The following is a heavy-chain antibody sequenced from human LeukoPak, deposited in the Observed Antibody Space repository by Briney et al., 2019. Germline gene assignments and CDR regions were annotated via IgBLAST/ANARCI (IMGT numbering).Heavy chain of an antibody. CDR1: GYTFTSYY. CDR3: AKVRSGVTARYHFDF. Sequence: GASVKVSCKASGYTFTSYYMHWVRQAPGQGLEGMGIINPSGGSTSYAQKFQGRVTMTRDMSTSTVYMELSSLRSEDTAVYYCAKVRSGVTARYHFDFWGQGTLVTVSS. CDR2: INPSGGST. J-gene: IGHJ4*02. V-gene: IGHV1-46*01. D-gene: IGHD4-23*01.